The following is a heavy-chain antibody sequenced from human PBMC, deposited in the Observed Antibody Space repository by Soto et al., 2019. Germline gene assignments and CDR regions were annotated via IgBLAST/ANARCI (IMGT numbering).Heavy chain of an antibody. D-gene: IGHD3-10*01. CDR3: AKDLTSMVRVVLPSP. CDR2: ISGSGVIK. J-gene: IGHJ5*02. CDR1: GFTFSNYA. V-gene: IGHV3-23*01. Sequence: EVQLLQSGGGWVQPGGSLRLSCAASGFTFSNYAMAWVRQAPGKGLEWVSSISGSGVIKYYADSVQGRFTISRDNSNNTLSVQMNSLRVEDTARYYCAKDLTSMVRVVLPSPWGQGILVTVSS.